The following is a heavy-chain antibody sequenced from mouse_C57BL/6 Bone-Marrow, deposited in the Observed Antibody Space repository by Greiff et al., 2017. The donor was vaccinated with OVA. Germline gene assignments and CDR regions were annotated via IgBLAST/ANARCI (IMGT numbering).Heavy chain of an antibody. CDR3: ARGGIRNAMDY. Sequence: EVQLQQSGPVLVKPGASVKMSCKASGYTFTDYYMNWVKQSHGKSLEWIGVINPYNGGTSYNQKFKGKATLTVDKSSSTAYMELNSLTSEDSAVYYCARGGIRNAMDYWGQGTSVTVSS. V-gene: IGHV1-19*01. CDR2: INPYNGGT. D-gene: IGHD1-1*01. CDR1: GYTFTDYY. J-gene: IGHJ4*01.